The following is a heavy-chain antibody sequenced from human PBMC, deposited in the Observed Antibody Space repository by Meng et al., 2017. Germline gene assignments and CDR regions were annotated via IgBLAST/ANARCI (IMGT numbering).Heavy chain of an antibody. CDR2: IKHDGSEK. CDR3: ARDWCGSGWWCYSGR. V-gene: IGHV3-7*01. Sequence: GESLRLSCAASGFTFSSYGMNWVRQAPGKGLEWVANIKHDGSEKYYVDSVKGRFTISRDNAKNSLYLQMNSLRAEDTAVYYCARDWCGSGWWCYSGRWGQGTLVTVSS. D-gene: IGHD6-19*01. CDR1: GFTFSSYG. J-gene: IGHJ4*02.